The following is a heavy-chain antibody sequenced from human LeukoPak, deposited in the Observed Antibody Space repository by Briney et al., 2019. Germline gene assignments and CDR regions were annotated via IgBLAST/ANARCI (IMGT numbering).Heavy chain of an antibody. CDR1: GGSISSYY. V-gene: IGHV4-4*07. J-gene: IGHJ6*03. CDR3: ARLGQVGRNSSYYYYYYMDV. CDR2: IYTSGST. Sequence: SETLSLTCTVSGGSISSYYWSWIRQPAGKGLEWIGRIYTSGSTNYNPSLKSRVTMSVDTSKNQFSLKLSSVTAADTAVYYCARLGQVGRNSSYYYYYYMDVWGKGTTVTVSS. D-gene: IGHD1-26*01.